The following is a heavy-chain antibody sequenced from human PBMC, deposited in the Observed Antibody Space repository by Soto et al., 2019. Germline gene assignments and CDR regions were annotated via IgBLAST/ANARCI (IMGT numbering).Heavy chain of an antibody. CDR1: RDSFTSSA. CDR3: VVRHSSAYYVY. CDR2: MNPNSGNT. J-gene: IGHJ4*02. D-gene: IGHD3-22*01. V-gene: IGHV1-8*01. Sequence: PVEVACKARRDSFTSSAISWARQAAGQGLEWMGWMNPNSGNTYYADSVKGRFTISRDNSKNTLYLQMGSLRAEDMVVYYCVVRHSSAYYVYWGQGTQVTVSS.